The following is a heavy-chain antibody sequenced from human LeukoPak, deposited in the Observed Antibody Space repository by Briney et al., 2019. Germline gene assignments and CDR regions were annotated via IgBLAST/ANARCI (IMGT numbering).Heavy chain of an antibody. V-gene: IGHV3-23*01. Sequence: GGSLRLPCAASGFTFSSYAMSWVRQAPGKGLEWVSAISGSGGSTYYADSVKGRFTISRDNSKNTLYLQMNSLRAEDTAVYYCAKGTGGWELLSPSDYWGQGTLVTVSS. J-gene: IGHJ4*02. CDR2: ISGSGGST. CDR1: GFTFSSYA. CDR3: AKGTGGWELLSPSDY. D-gene: IGHD1-26*01.